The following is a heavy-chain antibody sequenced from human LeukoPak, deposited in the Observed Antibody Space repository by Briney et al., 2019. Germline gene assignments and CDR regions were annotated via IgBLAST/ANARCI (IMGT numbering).Heavy chain of an antibody. J-gene: IGHJ4*02. CDR2: IYYSGST. Sequence: PSQTLSLTCTVSGGSISSGDYYWSWIRQPPGKGLEWIGYIYYSGSTYYNPSLKSRVTISVDTSKNQFSLKLSSVTAADTAVYYCAREGFGTSLVAVAGTREMYYFDYWGQGTLVTVSS. V-gene: IGHV4-30-4*01. CDR1: GGSISSGDYY. CDR3: AREGFGTSLVAVAGTREMYYFDY. D-gene: IGHD6-19*01.